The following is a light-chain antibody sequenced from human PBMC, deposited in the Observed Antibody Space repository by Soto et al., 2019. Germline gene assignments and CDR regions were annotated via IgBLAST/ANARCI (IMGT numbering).Light chain of an antibody. CDR3: QQRSNWPST. Sequence: EIVLTQSPATLSLSPGERANLSCRASQRVSSYLAWYQQKPGPAPRLLIYDASKSAPRIPARFTGSGSGTDFTLTSRRLEPEDFAVYFCQQRSNWPSTFGGGTKVEI. CDR2: DAS. J-gene: IGKJ4*01. CDR1: QRVSSY. V-gene: IGKV3-11*01.